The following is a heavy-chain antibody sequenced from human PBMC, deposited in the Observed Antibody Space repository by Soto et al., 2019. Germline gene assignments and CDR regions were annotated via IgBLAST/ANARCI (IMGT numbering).Heavy chain of an antibody. J-gene: IGHJ4*02. CDR3: ARDGTYYYDCSGYYLAAYYWDY. CDR2: IDSDGKRT. Sequence: GGSLRLSCAASGFTFSDYWMHWVRQAPGQGLVWVSRIDSDGKRTSYADSVKGRFTISRDNAENTLYLQMNSLRAEDTAVHYCARDGTYYYDCSGYYLAAYYWDYWGQGTLVTVSS. V-gene: IGHV3-74*01. D-gene: IGHD3-22*01. CDR1: GFTFSDYW.